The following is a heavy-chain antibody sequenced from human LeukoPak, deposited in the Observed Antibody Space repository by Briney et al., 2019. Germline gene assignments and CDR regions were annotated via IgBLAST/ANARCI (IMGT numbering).Heavy chain of an antibody. Sequence: GGSLRLSCAASGFTFNTDPMSWVRQAPGKGLEWVSAISGSGGSTYYADSVKGRFTISRDNSKNTLYLQMNSLRAEDTAVYYCAKDVYDFWSGCLDYWGQGTLVTVSS. CDR2: ISGSGGST. V-gene: IGHV3-23*01. CDR1: GFTFNTDP. D-gene: IGHD3-3*01. CDR3: AKDVYDFWSGCLDY. J-gene: IGHJ4*02.